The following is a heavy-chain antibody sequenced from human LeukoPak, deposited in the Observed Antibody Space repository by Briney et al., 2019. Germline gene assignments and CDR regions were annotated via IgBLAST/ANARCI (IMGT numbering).Heavy chain of an antibody. CDR2: ISGSGDNT. Sequence: GGSLRLSCAASGFTVSKNYMSWVRQAPGKGLEWVSAISGSGDNTYYADSVKGRFTISRDTSKNTLFLQMNSLRAEDTAVYYCAKDRGYNYGLCDYWGQGTLVTVSS. CDR1: GFTVSKNY. CDR3: AKDRGYNYGLCDY. D-gene: IGHD5-18*01. V-gene: IGHV3-23*01. J-gene: IGHJ4*02.